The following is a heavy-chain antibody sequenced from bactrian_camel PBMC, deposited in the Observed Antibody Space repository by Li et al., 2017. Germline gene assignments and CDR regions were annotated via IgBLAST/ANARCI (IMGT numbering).Heavy chain of an antibody. CDR3: ANRAKDDIATQNDFGF. V-gene: IGHV3S1*01. CDR1: GYGNNKYS. D-gene: IGHD4*01. CDR2: IDTDGST. J-gene: IGHJ6*01. Sequence: VESGGSLRLSCTTSGYGNNKYSMAWFRVGGYIGREGVAAIDTDGSTFYADSVTGRFTISQDNSKNTLSLQMNSLKPEDTAMYYCANRAKDDIATQNDFGFWSQGTQVTVS.